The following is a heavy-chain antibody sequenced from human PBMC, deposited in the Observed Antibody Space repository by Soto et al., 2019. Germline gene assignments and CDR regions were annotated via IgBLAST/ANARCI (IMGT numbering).Heavy chain of an antibody. J-gene: IGHJ4*02. D-gene: IGHD3-16*01. V-gene: IGHV3-72*01. Sequence: EVQLVESGGGLVQPGGSLRLSCEGSGFTFSGHYMDWVRQAPGKGLEWLGRIRNKPNGHTTEYAASVKGRFTIYRDDSTTLVDQQMNNLKSEDTAVYYCYKTVITAPLCEYWGQVTLVSVSS. CDR3: YKTVITAPLCEY. CDR1: GFTFSGHY. CDR2: IRNKPNGHTT.